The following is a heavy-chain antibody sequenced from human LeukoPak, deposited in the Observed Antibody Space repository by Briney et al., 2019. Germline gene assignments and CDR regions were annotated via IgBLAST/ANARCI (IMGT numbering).Heavy chain of an antibody. D-gene: IGHD3-10*01. CDR2: VYYSGST. CDR1: GGSISSSSYY. CDR3: ARGRSVNYFGQDY. J-gene: IGHJ4*02. Sequence: PSETLSLTCTVSGGSISSSSYYWGWIRQPPGKGLEWIGSVYYSGSTYYNPSLKSRVTISVDTSKNQFSLKLSSVTAADTAVYYCARGRSVNYFGQDYWGQGTLVTVSS. V-gene: IGHV4-39*07.